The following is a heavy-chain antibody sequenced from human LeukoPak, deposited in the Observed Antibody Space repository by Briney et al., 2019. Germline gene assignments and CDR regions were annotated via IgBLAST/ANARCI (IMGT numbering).Heavy chain of an antibody. D-gene: IGHD3-9*01. CDR1: GGSFSGYY. Sequence: PSETLSLTCAVYGGSFSGYYWSWIRQPPGKGLEWIGEINHSGSTNYNPSLKSRVTISVDTSKNQFSLKLSSVTAADTAVYYCARGPHYDILTEDAFDIWGQGTMVTVSS. CDR3: ARGPHYDILTEDAFDI. J-gene: IGHJ3*02. CDR2: INHSGST. V-gene: IGHV4-34*01.